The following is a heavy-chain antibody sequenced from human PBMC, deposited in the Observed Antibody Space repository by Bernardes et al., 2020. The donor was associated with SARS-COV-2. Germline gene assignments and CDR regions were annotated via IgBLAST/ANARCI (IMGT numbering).Heavy chain of an antibody. V-gene: IGHV3-74*01. CDR3: VRRNPNSGYSFDY. J-gene: IGHJ4*02. CDR2: IDNDGSTT. Sequence: GGSLRLSCVASGFIFSSDWMHWVRQAPGKGLMWVSRIDNDGSTTNYADSVKGRFTISRDNAKNTLYLQMNSLRAEDTAVYYCVRRNPNSGYSFDYRGQGTLVTVSS. CDR1: GFIFSSDW. D-gene: IGHD3-22*01.